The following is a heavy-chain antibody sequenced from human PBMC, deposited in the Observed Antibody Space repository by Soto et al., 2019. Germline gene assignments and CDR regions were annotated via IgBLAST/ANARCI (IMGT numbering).Heavy chain of an antibody. V-gene: IGHV4-59*01. D-gene: IGHD6-6*01. CDR1: GGSISSYY. J-gene: IGHJ5*02. CDR3: ARFGAARNWFDP. Sequence: SETLSLTCTASGGSISSYYWSWIRQPPGKGLEWIGYIYYSGSTKYNPSLKSRVTMTRDTSISTAYMELSRLRSDDTAVYYCARFGAARNWFDPWGQGTLVTVSS. CDR2: IYYSGST.